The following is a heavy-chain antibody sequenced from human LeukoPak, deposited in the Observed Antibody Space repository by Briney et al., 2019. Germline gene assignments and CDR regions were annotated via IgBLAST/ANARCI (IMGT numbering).Heavy chain of an antibody. CDR3: AKSNGYGLIDI. CDR2: FYHSGST. D-gene: IGHD3-22*01. J-gene: IGHJ3*02. Sequence: SETLSLTCTVSGFSISSGYYWGWIRQPPGKGLEWVGSFYHSGSTYYNPSLKRRVTISLDTSRNQFSLKLNSVTAADTAVYYCAKSNGYGLIDIWGQGTMVTVSS. CDR1: GFSISSGYY. V-gene: IGHV4-38-2*02.